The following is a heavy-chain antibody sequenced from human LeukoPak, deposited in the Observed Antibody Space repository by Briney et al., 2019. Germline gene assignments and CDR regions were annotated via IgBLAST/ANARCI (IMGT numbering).Heavy chain of an antibody. CDR3: ARFQSWYSGSRDTFDY. Sequence: SETLSLTCTVSGGSISSYYWSWIRQPPGKGLEWIGYIYYSGSTNYNPSLKSRVTISVDTSKNQFSLKLSSVTAADTAVYYCARFQSWYSGSRDTFDYWGQGTLVTVSS. J-gene: IGHJ4*02. V-gene: IGHV4-59*12. CDR2: IYYSGST. CDR1: GGSISSYY. D-gene: IGHD1-26*01.